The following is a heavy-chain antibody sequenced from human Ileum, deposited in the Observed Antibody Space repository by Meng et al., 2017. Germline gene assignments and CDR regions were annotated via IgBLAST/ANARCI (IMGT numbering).Heavy chain of an antibody. J-gene: IGHJ4*02. CDR1: SGSFRGYF. CDR2: IYHSGSA. Sequence: LGACLLKPSETLSLTWVVHSGSFRGYFWSGIRHPPGKGLQWIGKIYHSGSANYNPSLKSRVTISVDTSKNQFSLKLSSVTAADTAPYDCARFYGSGTFEVHDYWGQGTLVTVSS. D-gene: IGHD3-10*01. V-gene: IGHV4-34*01. CDR3: ARFYGSGTFEVHDY.